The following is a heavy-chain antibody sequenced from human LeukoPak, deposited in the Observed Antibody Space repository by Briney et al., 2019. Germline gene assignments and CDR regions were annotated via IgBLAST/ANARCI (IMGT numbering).Heavy chain of an antibody. V-gene: IGHV3-7*05. D-gene: IGHD4-17*01. CDR3: ARDRDYDGGMDV. J-gene: IGHJ6*02. CDR1: GFTFSSYG. Sequence: GVSLRLSWAASGFTFSSYGMSWVRQAPWKRLGWVANIKQGGSEKYYVDSVKGRFTISRDNAKNSLYLQMNSLRAEDTAVYYCARDRDYDGGMDVWGQGTTVTVSS. CDR2: IKQGGSEK.